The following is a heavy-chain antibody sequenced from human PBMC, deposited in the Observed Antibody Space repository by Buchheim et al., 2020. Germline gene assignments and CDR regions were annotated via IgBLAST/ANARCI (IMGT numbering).Heavy chain of an antibody. CDR1: GGSISSGGYY. CDR2: IYYSGST. Sequence: QVQLQESGPGLVKPSQTLSLTCTVSGGSISSGGYYWSWIRQHPGKGLEWIGYIYYSGSTYYNPSLKSRVTISVDTSKNQFSLKLSSVTAADTAVYYCARDGKRNCSGGSCYSKFDAFDIWGQGT. V-gene: IGHV4-31*03. J-gene: IGHJ3*02. D-gene: IGHD2-15*01. CDR3: ARDGKRNCSGGSCYSKFDAFDI.